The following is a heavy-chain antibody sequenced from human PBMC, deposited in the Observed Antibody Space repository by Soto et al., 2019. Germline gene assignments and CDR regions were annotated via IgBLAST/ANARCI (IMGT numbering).Heavy chain of an antibody. Sequence: PGGSLRLSCEASGFSFSSYAMIWVRQAPGKGLEWASVISGSGGSSYFADSVKGRFTISRDNSKNMLYLEMSSLRAEDTAIYFCAKGSIEYSASIDYWGQGTLVTVSS. D-gene: IGHD4-4*01. CDR3: AKGSIEYSASIDY. CDR2: ISGSGGSS. CDR1: GFSFSSYA. V-gene: IGHV3-23*01. J-gene: IGHJ4*02.